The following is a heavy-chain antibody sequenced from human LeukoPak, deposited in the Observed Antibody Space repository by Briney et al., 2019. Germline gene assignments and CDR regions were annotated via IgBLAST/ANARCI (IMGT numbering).Heavy chain of an antibody. CDR3: ARDPRYGYYDSSGRGEEDY. Sequence: GGSLRLSCAASGFTFSSYAMSWVRQAPGKGLEWVSSISSSSSYIYYADSVKGRFTISRDNAKNSLYLQMNSLRAEDTAVYYCARDPRYGYYDSSGRGEEDYWGQGTLVTVSS. V-gene: IGHV3-21*01. D-gene: IGHD3-22*01. J-gene: IGHJ4*02. CDR2: ISSSSSYI. CDR1: GFTFSSYA.